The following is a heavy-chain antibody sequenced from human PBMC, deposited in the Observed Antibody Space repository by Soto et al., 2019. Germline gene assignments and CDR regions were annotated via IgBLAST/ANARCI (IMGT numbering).Heavy chain of an antibody. V-gene: IGHV1-69*04. D-gene: IGHD3-3*01. Sequence: ASVKVSCKASGGTFSSYTISWVRQAPGQGLEWMGRIIPILGIANYAQKFQGRVTITADKSTSTAYMELSSLRSEDTAVYYCARDIGFWSGYYFDYWGQGTLVTVSS. CDR2: IIPILGIA. J-gene: IGHJ4*02. CDR1: GGTFSSYT. CDR3: ARDIGFWSGYYFDY.